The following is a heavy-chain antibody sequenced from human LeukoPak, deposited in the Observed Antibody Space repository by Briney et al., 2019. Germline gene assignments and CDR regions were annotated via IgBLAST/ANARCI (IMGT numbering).Heavy chain of an antibody. Sequence: PGRSLRPSCAASGFTFSSYAMHWVRQAPGKGLEWVAVISYDGSNKYYADSVKGRFTISRDNSKNTLYLQMNSLRAEDTAVYYCARVTLPSGVRYFDWLLPGDYWGQGTLVTVSS. D-gene: IGHD3-9*01. V-gene: IGHV3-30*04. CDR1: GFTFSSYA. CDR2: ISYDGSNK. J-gene: IGHJ4*02. CDR3: ARVTLPSGVRYFDWLLPGDY.